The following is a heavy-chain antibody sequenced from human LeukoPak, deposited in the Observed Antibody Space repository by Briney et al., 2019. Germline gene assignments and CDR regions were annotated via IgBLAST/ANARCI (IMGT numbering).Heavy chain of an antibody. D-gene: IGHD3-22*01. J-gene: IGHJ3*02. V-gene: IGHV3-30*18. Sequence: PGGSLRLSCAASGFTFSSYGMHWVRQAPGKGLEWVAVISYDGSKKYYADSVKGRFTISRDNSKNTLYLQMNSLRAEDTAVYYCAKGGGYYEDAFDIWGQGTMVTVSS. CDR3: AKGGGYYEDAFDI. CDR2: ISYDGSKK. CDR1: GFTFSSYG.